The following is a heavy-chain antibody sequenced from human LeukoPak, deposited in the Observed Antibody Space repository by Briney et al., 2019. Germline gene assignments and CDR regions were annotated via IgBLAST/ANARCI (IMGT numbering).Heavy chain of an antibody. D-gene: IGHD6-19*01. CDR3: ARVTYSSGWYFDY. V-gene: IGHV4-39*07. CDR1: GGSISSSSYY. Sequence: SETLSLTCTVSGGSISSSSYYWGWIRQPPGKGLEWIVSIYYSGSTYYNPSLKSRVTISVDTSKNQFSLKLSSVTAADTAVYYCARVTYSSGWYFDYWGQGTVVSVSS. J-gene: IGHJ4*02. CDR2: IYYSGST.